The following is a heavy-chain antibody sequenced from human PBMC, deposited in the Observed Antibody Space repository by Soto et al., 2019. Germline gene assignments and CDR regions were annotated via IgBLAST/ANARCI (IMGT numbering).Heavy chain of an antibody. J-gene: IGHJ6*02. D-gene: IGHD3-22*01. CDR1: GGSISSGGYY. V-gene: IGHV4-31*03. CDR2: IYYSGST. Sequence: PSETLSLTCTVSGGSISSGGYYWSWIRQHPGKGLEWIGYIYYSGSTYYNPSLKSRVTISVDTSKNQFSLKLSSVTAADTAVYDCARSSYYYDSSGYYRQSYYYGMDVWGQGTTVTVSS. CDR3: ARSSYYYDSSGYYRQSYYYGMDV.